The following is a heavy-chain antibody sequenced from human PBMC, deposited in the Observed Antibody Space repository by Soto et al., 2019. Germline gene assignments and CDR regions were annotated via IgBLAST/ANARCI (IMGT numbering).Heavy chain of an antibody. D-gene: IGHD6-25*01. CDR3: GSVRPSGYVLS. CDR2: VYFSGNT. CDR1: GGSLIGYY. V-gene: IGHV4-59*01. Sequence: SEALSLTCTFSGGSLIGYYWTWVRQSPGKGLEWIGYVYFSGNTNYNPSLKSRVTISIDTSKNQFSLRLASVTAADTAFYYCGSVRPSGYVLSWGQGTLVTVSS. J-gene: IGHJ5*02.